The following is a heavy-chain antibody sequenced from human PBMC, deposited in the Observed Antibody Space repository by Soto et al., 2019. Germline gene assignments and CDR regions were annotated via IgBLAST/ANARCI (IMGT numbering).Heavy chain of an antibody. CDR3: TRAPDGNNADY. V-gene: IGHV3-73*02. CDR1: GFIFSGTT. J-gene: IGHJ4*02. D-gene: IGHD6-13*01. Sequence: EVQLVESGGDWVQPGGSLNLSCAASGFIFSGTTIHWVRQASGEGLEWVGRIRGRADNYATGYAASVKGRFTISRDDSKKTAYLQMNSLKTEDTAVYFCTRAPDGNNADYWGQGTLVTVSS. CDR2: IRGRADNYAT.